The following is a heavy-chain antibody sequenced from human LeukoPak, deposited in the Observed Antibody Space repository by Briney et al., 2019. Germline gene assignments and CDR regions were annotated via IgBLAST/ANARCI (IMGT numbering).Heavy chain of an antibody. V-gene: IGHV4-61*02. CDR1: GGSISSGSYY. CDR2: IYTSGST. Sequence: SETLSLTCTVSGGSISSGSYYWSWIRQPAGKGLEWIGRIYTSGSTNYNPSLKSRVTISVDTSKNQFSLKLSSVTAADTAVYYCARHMQSSYPQNTAIDYWGQGTLVTVSS. CDR3: ARHMQSSYPQNTAIDY. J-gene: IGHJ4*02. D-gene: IGHD5-18*01.